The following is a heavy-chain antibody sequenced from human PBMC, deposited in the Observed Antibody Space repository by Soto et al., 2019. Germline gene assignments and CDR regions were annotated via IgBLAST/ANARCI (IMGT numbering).Heavy chain of an antibody. D-gene: IGHD3-10*01. Sequence: QVQLVESGGGVVQPGRSLRLSCAASGFTFSSYAMHWVRQAPGKGLEWVAVISYDGSNKYYADSVKGRFTISRDNSKNTLYLQMNSLRAEDRAVYYCARANYGSGSYGYFDYWGQGTLVTVSS. J-gene: IGHJ4*02. CDR3: ARANYGSGSYGYFDY. CDR1: GFTFSSYA. V-gene: IGHV3-30-3*01. CDR2: ISYDGSNK.